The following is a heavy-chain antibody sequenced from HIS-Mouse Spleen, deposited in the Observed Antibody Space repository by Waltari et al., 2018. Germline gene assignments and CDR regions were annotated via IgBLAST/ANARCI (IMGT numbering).Heavy chain of an antibody. Sequence: QLQLQESGPGLVKPSETLSLTCTVPGGSISSSSYYWGWIRQPPGKGLEWIGSIYYSGSTYYNPSLKSRVTISVDTSKNQFSLKLSSVTAADTAVYYCARVRSSSWYNWFDPWGQGTLVTVSS. CDR2: IYYSGST. D-gene: IGHD6-13*01. CDR1: GGSISSSSYY. CDR3: ARVRSSSWYNWFDP. V-gene: IGHV4-39*07. J-gene: IGHJ5*02.